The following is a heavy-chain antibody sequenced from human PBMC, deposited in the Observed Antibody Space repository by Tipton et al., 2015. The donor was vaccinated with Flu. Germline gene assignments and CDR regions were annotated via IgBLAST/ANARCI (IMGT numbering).Heavy chain of an antibody. CDR1: GGSIGSYY. Sequence: TLSLTCTVSGGSIGSYYWSWIRQPPGKGLEWIGYIYYSGSTNYNPSLKSRVTISVDTSKNQFSLKLSSVTAADTAVYYCARDAGGFWSGYTYYFDYWGQGTLVTVSS. V-gene: IGHV4-59*01. CDR2: IYYSGST. CDR3: ARDAGGFWSGYTYYFDY. D-gene: IGHD3-3*01. J-gene: IGHJ4*02.